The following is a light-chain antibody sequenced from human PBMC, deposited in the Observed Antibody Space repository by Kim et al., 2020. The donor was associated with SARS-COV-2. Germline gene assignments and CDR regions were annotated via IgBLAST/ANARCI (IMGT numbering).Light chain of an antibody. CDR1: QSVSSN. Sequence: EIVMTQSPATLSVSPGERATLSCRASQSVSSNLAWFQQKPGQAPRLLIYGVSTRATGIPARFSGGGSGTEFTLTISSLQSEDFAVYYCQQSNNWPLTFGGGTKVDIK. V-gene: IGKV3-15*01. CDR3: QQSNNWPLT. CDR2: GVS. J-gene: IGKJ4*01.